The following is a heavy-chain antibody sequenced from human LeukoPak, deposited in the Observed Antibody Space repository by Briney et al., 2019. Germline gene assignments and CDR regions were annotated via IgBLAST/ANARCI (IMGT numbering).Heavy chain of an antibody. Sequence: GASVKVSCKASGYTFTSYGISWVRQAPGQGLEWMGGIIPIFGTANYAQKFQGRVTITTDESTSTAYMELSSLRSEDTAVYYCARGSVVVPADAFDIWGQGTMVTVSS. CDR1: GYTFTSYG. CDR3: ARGSVVVPADAFDI. D-gene: IGHD2-2*01. CDR2: IIPIFGTA. J-gene: IGHJ3*02. V-gene: IGHV1-69*05.